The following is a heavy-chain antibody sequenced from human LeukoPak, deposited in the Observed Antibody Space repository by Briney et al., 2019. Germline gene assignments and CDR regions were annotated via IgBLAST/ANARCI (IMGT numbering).Heavy chain of an antibody. V-gene: IGHV3-23*01. J-gene: IGHJ5*02. CDR3: AKVPLYDSKVNWFDP. Sequence: GGSLRLSCAASGFTFSSYAMSWVRQAPGKGLEWVAAISGSGGSTYYADSVKGRFTISRDNSKNTLYLQMNSLRAEDTAVYYCAKVPLYDSKVNWFDPWGQGTLVTVSS. CDR2: ISGSGGST. D-gene: IGHD3-22*01. CDR1: GFTFSSYA.